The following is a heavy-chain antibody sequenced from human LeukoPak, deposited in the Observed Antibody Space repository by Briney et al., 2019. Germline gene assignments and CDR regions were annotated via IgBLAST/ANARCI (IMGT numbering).Heavy chain of an antibody. D-gene: IGHD1-26*01. CDR2: ISGSGVMT. Sequence: GGSLRLSCAASGFTFSDYAMTWVRQAPGKGLEWGASISGSGVMTYYADSVKGRFTVSGDKSNNILYLQMSSLTAADTAVYYCAKDRSIGTYYTFDHWGQGTLVTVSS. CDR1: GFTFSDYA. V-gene: IGHV3-23*01. J-gene: IGHJ4*02. CDR3: AKDRSIGTYYTFDH.